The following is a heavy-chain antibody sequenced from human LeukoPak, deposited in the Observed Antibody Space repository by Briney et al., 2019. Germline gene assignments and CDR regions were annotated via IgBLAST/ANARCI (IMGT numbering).Heavy chain of an antibody. Sequence: SETLSLTCTVSGGSISSYYWSWIRQPPGKGLEWIGYIYYSGSTNYNPSLKSRVTISVDTSKKQFSLKVNSVTAADTAVYYCARREAVLTGYFDYWGQGTLVTVSS. V-gene: IGHV4-59*08. J-gene: IGHJ4*02. CDR2: IYYSGST. D-gene: IGHD1-14*01. CDR3: ARREAVLTGYFDY. CDR1: GGSISSYY.